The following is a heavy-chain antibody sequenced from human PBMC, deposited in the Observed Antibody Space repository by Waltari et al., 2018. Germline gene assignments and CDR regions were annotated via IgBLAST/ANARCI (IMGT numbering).Heavy chain of an antibody. CDR1: GFPFSNAC. CDR3: TTDSFSSPSPFYYYYGMDV. J-gene: IGHJ6*02. CDR2: IKSKTDGGRT. Sequence: EVQLVESGGGLVKPGGSLRLSCAASGFPFSNACRSCVRQAPGQGLEGVGRIKSKTDGGRTDYAAPVKGRFTISRDDSKNTLYLQMNSLKTEDTAVYYCTTDSFSSPSPFYYYYGMDVWGQGTTVTVSS. V-gene: IGHV3-15*01.